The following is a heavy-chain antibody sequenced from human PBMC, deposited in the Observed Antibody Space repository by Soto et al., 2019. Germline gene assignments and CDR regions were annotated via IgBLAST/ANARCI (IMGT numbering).Heavy chain of an antibody. CDR3: ARDDAPYYYDSSGPSSSAFDI. V-gene: IGHV1-46*01. Sequence: ASVKVSCKASGYTFTSYYMHWVREAPGQGLEWMGIINPSGGSTSYAQKFQGRVTMTRDTSTSTVYMELSSLRSEDTAVYYCARDDAPYYYDSSGPSSSAFDIWGQGTMVTVSS. CDR1: GYTFTSYY. D-gene: IGHD3-22*01. CDR2: INPSGGST. J-gene: IGHJ3*02.